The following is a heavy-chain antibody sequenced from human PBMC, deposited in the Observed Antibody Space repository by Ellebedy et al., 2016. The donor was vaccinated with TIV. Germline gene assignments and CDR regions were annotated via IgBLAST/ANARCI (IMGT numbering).Heavy chain of an antibody. CDR3: ARENYDILTGSGDYFNY. CDR1: GFTVSSNY. D-gene: IGHD3-9*01. V-gene: IGHV3-66*01. J-gene: IGHJ4*02. Sequence: LSLTCAASGFTVSSNYMSWVRQAPGKGLEWVSVIYSGGSTYYADSVKGRFTISRDNSKNTLYLQMNSLRAEDTAVYYCARENYDILTGSGDYFNYWGQGTLVTVSS. CDR2: IYSGGST.